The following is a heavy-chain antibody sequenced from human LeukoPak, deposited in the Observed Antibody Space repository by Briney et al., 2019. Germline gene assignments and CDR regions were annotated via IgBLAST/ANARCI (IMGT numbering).Heavy chain of an antibody. J-gene: IGHJ4*02. CDR2: ISGSGGST. Sequence: GGSLRLSCAASGFTFSSYAMSWVRQAPGKGLEWVSAISGSGGSTYYADSVKGRFTISRDNSRDTLYLQMNSLRAEDTAVYYCAKGYYDYVWGSYYFDYWGQGTLITVSS. D-gene: IGHD3-16*01. CDR1: GFTFSSYA. CDR3: AKGYYDYVWGSYYFDY. V-gene: IGHV3-23*01.